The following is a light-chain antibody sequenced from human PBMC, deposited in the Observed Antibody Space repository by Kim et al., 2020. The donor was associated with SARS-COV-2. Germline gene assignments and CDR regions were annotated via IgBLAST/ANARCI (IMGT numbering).Light chain of an antibody. Sequence: VPPGQTASITCAGDRLGDKYASWYQQKPGQSPVLVIYNDSRRPSGIPERFSGSNSGNTATLTISGTQAIDEADYYCQAWDNNNGVFGGGTQLTVL. J-gene: IGLJ3*02. CDR2: NDS. CDR1: RLGDKY. CDR3: QAWDNNNGV. V-gene: IGLV3-1*01.